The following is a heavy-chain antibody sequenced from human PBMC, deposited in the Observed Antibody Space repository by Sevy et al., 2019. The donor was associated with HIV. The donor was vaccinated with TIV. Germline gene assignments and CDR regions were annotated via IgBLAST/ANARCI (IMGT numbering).Heavy chain of an antibody. Sequence: SETLSLTCTVSGGSISSSNYYWGWIRQPPGKGLEWIGSIYYSGSPYYNPSLKSRVTISVDTSKNQFCLNLSSVTAPDTAVYYCAGMEVGGYDLLTGRSTGWFDPWGQGTLVTVSS. V-gene: IGHV4-39*01. CDR2: IYYSGSP. D-gene: IGHD3-9*01. CDR1: GGSISSSNYY. CDR3: AGMEVGGYDLLTGRSTGWFDP. J-gene: IGHJ5*02.